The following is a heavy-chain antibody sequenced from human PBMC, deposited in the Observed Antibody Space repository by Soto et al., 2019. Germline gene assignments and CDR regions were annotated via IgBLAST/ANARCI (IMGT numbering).Heavy chain of an antibody. CDR3: ASLMVLTFDTYTGVFAV. Sequence: PSETLSLTCSVSGGSIRSSTYYWVWIRQPPGKGLEWIGTIYYSGTTYYNPSLMGRLTMSVDTSNNQFSLRLNSVTAADTAVYSWASLMVLTFDTYTGVFAVWARGPL. CDR2: IYYSGTT. V-gene: IGHV4-39*01. D-gene: IGHD3-16*01. J-gene: IGHJ2*01. CDR1: GGSIRSSTYY.